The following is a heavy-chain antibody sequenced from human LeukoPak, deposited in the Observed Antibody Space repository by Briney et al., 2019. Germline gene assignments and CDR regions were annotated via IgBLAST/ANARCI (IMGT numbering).Heavy chain of an antibody. CDR3: ARHVSVTMVRGVIIVY. J-gene: IGHJ4*02. Sequence: PSETLSLTCTVSGGSISSSSYYWGWIRQPPGKGLEWIGSIYYSGSTYYNPSLKSRVTLSVDTSKNQFSLKLSSVTAADTAVYYCARHVSVTMVRGVIIVYWDQGTLVTVSS. V-gene: IGHV4-39*01. CDR1: GGSISSSSYY. CDR2: IYYSGST. D-gene: IGHD3-10*01.